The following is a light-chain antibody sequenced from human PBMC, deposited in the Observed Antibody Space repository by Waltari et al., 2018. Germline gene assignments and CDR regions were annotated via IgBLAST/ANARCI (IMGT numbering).Light chain of an antibody. CDR3: QQYSNWLS. V-gene: IGKV3-15*01. Sequence: VVLTQSAATLSVSPGERLTLSCRASQSVSSKLAWYQQKPGQAPRLLIYGASTRATGIPARVSGSGSGTEFTLTISSMQSEDSAVYYCQQYSNWLSFGGGTKVEIK. CDR1: QSVSSK. CDR2: GAS. J-gene: IGKJ4*01.